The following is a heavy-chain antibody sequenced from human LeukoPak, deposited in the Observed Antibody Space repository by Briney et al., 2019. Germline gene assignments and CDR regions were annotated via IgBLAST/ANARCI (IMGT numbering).Heavy chain of an antibody. CDR1: GGSISSYY. V-gene: IGHV4-59*01. CDR2: IYYSGST. J-gene: IGHJ6*03. D-gene: IGHD2-2*01. CDR3: ARVVVPAASYYYYYMDV. Sequence: SEPLSLPCTVSGGSISSYYWLWLRQPPAKGLEWIGYIYYSGSTNYNPSLKSRVTISVDTSKNQFSLKLSSVTAADTAVYYCARVVVPAASYYYYYMDVWGKGTTVTISS.